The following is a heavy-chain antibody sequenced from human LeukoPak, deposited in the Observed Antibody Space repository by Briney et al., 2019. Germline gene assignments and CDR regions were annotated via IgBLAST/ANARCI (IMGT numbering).Heavy chain of an antibody. CDR1: GYAFTSYY. CDR2: INPSGGST. V-gene: IGHV1-46*01. Sequence: ASVKVSCKASGYAFTSYYMHWVRQAPVQGLEWMGIINPSGGSTSYAQKFQGRVTMTRDTSTSTVYIELRRLRSEDTAVYYCASGTDHGYYGMDVWGQGTTVTVSS. D-gene: IGHD1-26*01. CDR3: ASGTDHGYYGMDV. J-gene: IGHJ6*02.